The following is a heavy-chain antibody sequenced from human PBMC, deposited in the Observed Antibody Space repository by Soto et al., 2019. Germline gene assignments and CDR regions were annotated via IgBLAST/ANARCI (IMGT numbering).Heavy chain of an antibody. Sequence: ASVKVSCKASGYTFTGYYMHWVRQAPGQGLEWMGWINPNSGGTNYAQKFQGRVTMTRDTPISTAYMELSRLRSDDTAVYYCARDLYCSSTSCYADYGMDVWGQGTTVTVSS. D-gene: IGHD2-2*01. CDR1: GYTFTGYY. CDR3: ARDLYCSSTSCYADYGMDV. V-gene: IGHV1-2*02. J-gene: IGHJ6*02. CDR2: INPNSGGT.